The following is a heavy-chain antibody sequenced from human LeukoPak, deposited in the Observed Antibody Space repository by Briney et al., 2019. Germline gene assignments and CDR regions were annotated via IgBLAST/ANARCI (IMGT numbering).Heavy chain of an antibody. CDR3: AREQKRYSSGWSDY. D-gene: IGHD6-19*01. CDR2: INHSGST. Sequence: SETLSLTCAVYGGSFSGYYWSWIRQPPGKGLEWIGEINHSGSTNYNPSLKSRVTISVDTSKNQFSLKLNSVTAADTAVYYCAREQKRYSSGWSDYWGQGTLVTVSS. V-gene: IGHV4-34*01. J-gene: IGHJ4*02. CDR1: GGSFSGYY.